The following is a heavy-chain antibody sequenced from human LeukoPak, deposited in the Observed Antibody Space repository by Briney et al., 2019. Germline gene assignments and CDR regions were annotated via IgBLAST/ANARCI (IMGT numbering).Heavy chain of an antibody. D-gene: IGHD2-2*01. CDR2: INPSGGST. V-gene: IGHV1-46*01. CDR3: AREGYCSGTNCLPDY. Sequence: EASVKVSCKASGYTFTSYDINWVRQATGQGLEWMGIINPSGGSTTYAQKLQGRLSMTSDTSTSTVYMQVSSLRSEDTAVYYCAREGYCSGTNCLPDYWGQGTLVTVSS. CDR1: GYTFTSYD. J-gene: IGHJ4*02.